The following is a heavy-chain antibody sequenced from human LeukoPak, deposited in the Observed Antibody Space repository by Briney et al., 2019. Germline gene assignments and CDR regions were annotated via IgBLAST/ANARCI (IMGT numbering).Heavy chain of an antibody. D-gene: IGHD6-13*01. Sequence: GGSLRLSCAASAFIFSSYTMQWVRQAPGKELECISAITGSGGGTYYADSVKGRFTISRDNTKSTLFLQMDSLRAEDMAMYYCVRGGQSTSCFDYWGQGILVTVSS. CDR1: AFIFSSYT. V-gene: IGHV3-64*02. CDR2: ITGSGGGT. J-gene: IGHJ4*02. CDR3: VRGGQSTSCFDY.